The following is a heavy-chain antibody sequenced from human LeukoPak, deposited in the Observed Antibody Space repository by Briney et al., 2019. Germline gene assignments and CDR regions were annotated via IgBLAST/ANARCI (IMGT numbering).Heavy chain of an antibody. CDR3: ARDRSLGELTTESPSFDY. J-gene: IGHJ4*02. CDR1: GGSMSSNY. D-gene: IGHD3-16*01. CDR2: IYTAGIT. Sequence: PSETLSLTCTVCGGSMSSNYWGWIRQPAGNGLVWLGRIYTAGITKYNLSLKSRLTMSMDTSKNQFSLKLRPVTAADTAVYYCARDRSLGELTTESPSFDYWGQAALVTVSS. V-gene: IGHV4-4*07.